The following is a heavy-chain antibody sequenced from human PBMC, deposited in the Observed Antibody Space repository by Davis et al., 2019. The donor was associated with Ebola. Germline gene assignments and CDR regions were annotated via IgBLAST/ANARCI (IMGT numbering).Heavy chain of an antibody. Sequence: PSETLSLTCTVSGGSISSGGYYWSWIRQHPGKGLEWIGYIYYSGSTYYNPSLKSRVTISVDTSKNQFSLKLSSVTAADTAVYYCARDSTVRLDYGMDVWGQGTTVTVSS. D-gene: IGHD4-11*01. J-gene: IGHJ6*02. CDR1: GGSISSGGYY. V-gene: IGHV4-31*03. CDR2: IYYSGST. CDR3: ARDSTVRLDYGMDV.